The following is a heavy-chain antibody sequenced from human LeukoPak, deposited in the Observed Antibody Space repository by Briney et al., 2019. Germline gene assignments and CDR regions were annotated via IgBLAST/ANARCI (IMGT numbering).Heavy chain of an antibody. D-gene: IGHD5-24*01. Sequence: GGSLRLSCVASGFTFSSYWMHWVRQAPGKGLEWVANIKQDGSEKYYVDSVKGRFTISRDNAKNSLFLQMNSLGAEDTAVYYCATKDGYNFDYWGQGTLVTVSS. CDR3: ATKDGYNFDY. V-gene: IGHV3-7*01. CDR1: GFTFSSYW. J-gene: IGHJ4*02. CDR2: IKQDGSEK.